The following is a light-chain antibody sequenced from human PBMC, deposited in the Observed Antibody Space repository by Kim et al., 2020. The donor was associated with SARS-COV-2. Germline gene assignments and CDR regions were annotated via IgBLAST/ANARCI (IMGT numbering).Light chain of an antibody. CDR1: GLGGKY. J-gene: IGLJ3*02. Sequence: SYELTQPPSVSVSPGQTASISCSGEGLGGKYVSWYEQKSGQSPLLVMFHDNKRPSGIPDRFSGSNSGNTATLTISGTQAIDEADYYCQTWDVNTVVFGGG. CDR3: QTWDVNTVV. CDR2: HDN. V-gene: IGLV3-1*01.